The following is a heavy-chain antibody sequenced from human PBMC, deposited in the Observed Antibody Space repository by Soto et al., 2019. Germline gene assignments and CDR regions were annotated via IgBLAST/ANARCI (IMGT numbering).Heavy chain of an antibody. CDR1: GGSISSSSYY. CDR2: IYYSGST. J-gene: IGHJ3*02. Sequence: QLQLQESGPGLVKPSETLSLTCTVSGGSISSSSYYWGWIRQPPGKGLEWNGSIYYSGSTYYNPSLKSRVTISVDTSKNQFSLKLSSVTAADTAVYYCARRNILYSGAFDIWGQGTMVTVSS. V-gene: IGHV4-39*01. D-gene: IGHD6-13*01. CDR3: ARRNILYSGAFDI.